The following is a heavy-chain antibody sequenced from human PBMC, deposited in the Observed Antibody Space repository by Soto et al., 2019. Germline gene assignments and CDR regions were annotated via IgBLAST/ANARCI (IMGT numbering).Heavy chain of an antibody. V-gene: IGHV3-48*03. CDR1: GFNVRTYE. J-gene: IGHJ4*02. D-gene: IGHD4-17*01. CDR3: ARDRYGMRPYYFDY. CDR2: ISDGASTI. Sequence: PGGSLGLSCAASGFNVRTYERNCGRLAPGRGLEWVSYISDGASTIYYADSVKGRFTISRDDAKNSVYLQMNSLTAEDTAIYYCARDRYGMRPYYFDYWGPGTPVTV.